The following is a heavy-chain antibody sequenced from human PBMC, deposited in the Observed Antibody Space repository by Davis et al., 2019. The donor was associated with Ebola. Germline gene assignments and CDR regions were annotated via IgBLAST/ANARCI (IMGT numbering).Heavy chain of an antibody. D-gene: IGHD3-9*01. CDR2: ISSSGSTI. V-gene: IGHV3-11*01. Sequence: PGGSPRLSCAASGFIFSDYYMSWIRQAPGKGLEWVSHISSSGSTIYYGDSVKGRFTISRDNAKKSLYLQMNSLRAEDTAVYYCARVGRYFDWFSSYGMDVWGKGTTVTVSS. CDR3: ARVGRYFDWFSSYGMDV. CDR1: GFIFSDYY. J-gene: IGHJ6*04.